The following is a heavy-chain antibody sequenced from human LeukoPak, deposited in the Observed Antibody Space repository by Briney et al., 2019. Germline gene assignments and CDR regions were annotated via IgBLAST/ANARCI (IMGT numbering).Heavy chain of an antibody. CDR3: ARSDHHSSGWYKVSVWFDP. CDR1: GYTFTSYG. V-gene: IGHV1-18*01. Sequence: ASVKVSCKASGYTFTSYGISWVRQAPGQGLEWMGWISAYNGNTNYAQKLQGRVTMTTDTSTSTAYMELRSLRSDDTAVYYCARSDHHSSGWYKVSVWFDPWGQGTLVTVSS. CDR2: ISAYNGNT. D-gene: IGHD6-19*01. J-gene: IGHJ5*02.